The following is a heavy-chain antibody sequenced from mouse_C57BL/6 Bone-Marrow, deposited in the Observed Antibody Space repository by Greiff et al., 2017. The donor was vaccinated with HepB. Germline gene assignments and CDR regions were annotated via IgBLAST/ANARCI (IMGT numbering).Heavy chain of an antibody. CDR3: AKESNGGYAMDY. CDR1: GYSITSGYY. CDR2: ISYDGSN. J-gene: IGHJ4*01. V-gene: IGHV3-6*01. Sequence: ESGPGLVKPSQSLSLTCSVTGYSITSGYYWNWIRQFPGNKLEWMGYISYDGSNNYNPSLKNRISITRDTSKNQFFLKLNSVTTEDTATYYCAKESNGGYAMDYWGQGTSVTVSS. D-gene: IGHD4-1*01.